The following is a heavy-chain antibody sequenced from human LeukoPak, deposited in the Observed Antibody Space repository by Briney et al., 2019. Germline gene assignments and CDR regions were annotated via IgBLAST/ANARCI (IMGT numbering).Heavy chain of an antibody. CDR1: GYTFTGYY. CDR2: INPNNGGT. CDR3: ARGASIADGYGMDV. V-gene: IGHV1-2*06. D-gene: IGHD6-6*01. Sequence: ASVEVSCKASGYTFTGYYMHWVRQAPGQGLEWMGRINPNNGGTNYAQKFQGRVTMTRDTSISTAYMEVSSLRSDDTAVYYCARGASIADGYGMDVWGQGTTVTVSS. J-gene: IGHJ6*02.